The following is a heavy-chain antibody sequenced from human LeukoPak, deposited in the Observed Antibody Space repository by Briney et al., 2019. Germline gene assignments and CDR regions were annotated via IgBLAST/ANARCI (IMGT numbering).Heavy chain of an antibody. CDR2: INQDGTEK. V-gene: IGHV3-7*01. CDR1: GFTFTTYW. CDR3: TRVEETATTAAIIRKYSYYYYYMDV. D-gene: IGHD4-11*01. J-gene: IGHJ6*03. Sequence: PGGSLRLSCAASGFTFTTYWMSWVRQLPGKGLEWVANINQDGTEKYYVDSVKGRFTISRDNAKNSLYLQMNSLRAEDTAVYYCTRVEETATTAAIIRKYSYYYYYMDVWGKGNTVTVSS.